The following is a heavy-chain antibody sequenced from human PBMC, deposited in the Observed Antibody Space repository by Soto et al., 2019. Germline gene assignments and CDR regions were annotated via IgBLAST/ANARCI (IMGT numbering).Heavy chain of an antibody. CDR2: IYPGDSDT. CDR1: GYNFNNYW. J-gene: IGHJ5*02. V-gene: IGHV5-51*01. Sequence: GESLTISCRGSGYNFNNYWIAGVREMPGKGLEWMGLIYPGDSDTRYNPSFQGQVTISADKALNSAFLQWRSLKASDSGIYYCASLPTAFAGFDPWGQGTLVTVSS. CDR3: ASLPTAFAGFDP.